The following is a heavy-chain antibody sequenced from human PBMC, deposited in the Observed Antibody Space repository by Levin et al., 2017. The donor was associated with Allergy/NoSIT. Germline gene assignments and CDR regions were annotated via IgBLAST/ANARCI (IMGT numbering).Heavy chain of an antibody. CDR3: TTLGDYFDS. J-gene: IGHJ4*02. V-gene: IGHV3-73*01. D-gene: IGHD1-26*01. CDR1: GSTFSGSA. Sequence: GGSLRLSCAASGSTFSGSAIHWVRQASGKGLEWVGRIRTKAKGYATAYGASVKGRFAISRDDSKTYLQMNSLKTEDTAMYYCTTLGDYFDSWGQGTLVTVSS. CDR2: IRTKAKGYAT.